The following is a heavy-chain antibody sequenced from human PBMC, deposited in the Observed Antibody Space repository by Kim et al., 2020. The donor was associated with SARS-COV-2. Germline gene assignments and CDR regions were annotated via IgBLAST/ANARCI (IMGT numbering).Heavy chain of an antibody. V-gene: IGHV3-48*02. D-gene: IGHD3-10*01. Sequence: TTIYYADSVKGRFTISRDNGKNSLYLQMNSLRDEDTALYYCARVYFYGMVVWGQGTTVTVSS. CDR3: ARVYFYGMVV. J-gene: IGHJ6*02. CDR2: TTI.